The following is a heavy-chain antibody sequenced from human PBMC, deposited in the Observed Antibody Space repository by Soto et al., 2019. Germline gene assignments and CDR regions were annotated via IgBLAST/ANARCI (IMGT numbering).Heavy chain of an antibody. CDR3: ASVYDPY. D-gene: IGHD3-22*01. CDR1: GFTVSSNY. V-gene: IGHV3-53*01. J-gene: IGHJ4*02. CDR2: IYSGGT. Sequence: GGSLRLSCAASGFTVSSNYMSWVRQAPGKGLEWVSVIYSGGTYYADPVKGRFTISRDNSKNTLYLQTNSLRAEDTAMYYCASVYDPYWGQGTLVTVSS.